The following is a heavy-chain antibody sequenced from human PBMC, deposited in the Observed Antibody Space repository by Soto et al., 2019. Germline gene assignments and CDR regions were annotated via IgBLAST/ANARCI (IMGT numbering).Heavy chain of an antibody. CDR2: IIPIFGTA. CDR3: AASYSSGWKLFDY. V-gene: IGHV1-69*06. J-gene: IGHJ4*02. D-gene: IGHD6-19*01. CDR1: GGTFSSYA. Sequence: VKVSCKASGGTFSSYAISWVRQAPGQGLEWMGGIIPIFGTANYAQKFQGRVTITADKSTSTAYMELSSLRSEDTAVYYCAASYSSGWKLFDYWGQGTLVTVSS.